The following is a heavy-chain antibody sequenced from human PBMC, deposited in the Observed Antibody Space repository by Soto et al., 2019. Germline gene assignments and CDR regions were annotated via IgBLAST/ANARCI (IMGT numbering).Heavy chain of an antibody. J-gene: IGHJ4*02. CDR2: AYYRSKWYI. CDR3: VRARHLVSGTLGLSAS. V-gene: IGHV6-1*01. D-gene: IGHD3-3*01. CDR1: GDSVSSNSVV. Sequence: PSETPSPTFVISGDSVSSNSVVLNWTRQSPSRGLEWLGRAYYRSKWYIDYAESVRRRITINQDTSKNQLYLELNSVTPEDTAVYFCVRARHLVSGTLGLSASWGKGTLVPVSP.